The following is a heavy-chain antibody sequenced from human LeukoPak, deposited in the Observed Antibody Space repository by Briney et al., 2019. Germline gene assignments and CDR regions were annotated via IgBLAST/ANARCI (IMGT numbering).Heavy chain of an antibody. Sequence: PAGGSLRLSCAASGFTFSSYSMNWVRQAPGKGLEWVSGISGGGDRTYYADSVKGRFTISRDNSKNTLNLQLNSLRAEDTAVYYCATQNYYASGSSRHWGQGTLVTVSS. V-gene: IGHV3-23*01. CDR3: ATQNYYASGSSRH. CDR1: GFTFSSYS. D-gene: IGHD3-10*01. CDR2: ISGGGDRT. J-gene: IGHJ4*02.